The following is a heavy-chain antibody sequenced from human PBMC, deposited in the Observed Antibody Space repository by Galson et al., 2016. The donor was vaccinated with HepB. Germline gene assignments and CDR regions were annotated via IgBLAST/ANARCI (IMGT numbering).Heavy chain of an antibody. CDR2: IDISGGST. D-gene: IGHD2-2*01. V-gene: IGHV3-23*01. J-gene: IGHJ6*02. Sequence: SLRLSCAASGLTFINCAMSWVRQAPGKGLEWVSSIDISGGSTYYADSVKGRFTIPRDNSKNTLFLQMNSLRAEDTAVYYCVKESWYCITTSCQRGGYYYYGMDVWGQGTTVIVSS. CDR3: VKESWYCITTSCQRGGYYYYGMDV. CDR1: GLTFINCA.